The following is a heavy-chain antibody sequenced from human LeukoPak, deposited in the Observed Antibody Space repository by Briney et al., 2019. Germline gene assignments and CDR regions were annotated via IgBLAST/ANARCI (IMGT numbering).Heavy chain of an antibody. Sequence: VKVSCKASGYTFTGYYMHWVRQAPGQGLEWMGWINPNSGGTDYAQKFQGRVSMTRDTSISTTYMELSSLTSDDTAVYYCARDSTPLDYWGQGTLVIVSS. CDR1: GYTFTGYY. J-gene: IGHJ4*02. CDR3: ARDSTPLDY. CDR2: INPNSGGT. V-gene: IGHV1-2*02. D-gene: IGHD2/OR15-2a*01.